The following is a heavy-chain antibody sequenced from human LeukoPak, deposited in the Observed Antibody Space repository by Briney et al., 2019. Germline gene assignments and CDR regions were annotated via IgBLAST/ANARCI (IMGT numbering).Heavy chain of an antibody. D-gene: IGHD2-2*01. Sequence: GGSLRLSCAASGFTFSSYSMNWVRQAPGKGLEWVSSISSSSSYIYYADSVKGRFTISRDNAKNSLYLQMNSLRAEDTALYYCAKSPSTLTYYFDYWGQGTLVTVSS. CDR3: AKSPSTLTYYFDY. CDR2: ISSSSSYI. V-gene: IGHV3-21*04. CDR1: GFTFSSYS. J-gene: IGHJ4*02.